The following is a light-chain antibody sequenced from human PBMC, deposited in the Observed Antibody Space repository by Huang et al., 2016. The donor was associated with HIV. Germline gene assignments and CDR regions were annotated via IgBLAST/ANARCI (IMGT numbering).Light chain of an antibody. V-gene: IGKV1-39*01. J-gene: IGKJ1*01. CDR3: QQSFSVPRT. CDR2: TAS. Sequence: DIQMTQSPPSLSASVGDRVTFTCRANQNITKSLNWYQQKPGKAPKLLIYTASTLESGVPARFSGSGSGSRFTLNIGNLQPEDFATYYCQQSFSVPRTFG. CDR1: QNITKS.